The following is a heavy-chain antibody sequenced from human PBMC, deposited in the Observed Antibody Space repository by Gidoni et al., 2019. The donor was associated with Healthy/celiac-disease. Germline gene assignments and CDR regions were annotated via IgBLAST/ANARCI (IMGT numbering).Heavy chain of an antibody. D-gene: IGHD1-26*01. V-gene: IGHV3-15*01. CDR3: TTDPHGAYSGSYGGY. CDR1: GFTFSNAW. Sequence: EVQLVESGGGLVKPGGSLRLSCAASGFTFSNAWMSWVRQAPGKGLEWVGRMKSKTDGGTTDYAAPVKGRFTISRDDSKNTLYLQMNKLKTEDTAVYYCTTDPHGAYSGSYGGYWGQGTLVTVSS. J-gene: IGHJ4*02. CDR2: MKSKTDGGTT.